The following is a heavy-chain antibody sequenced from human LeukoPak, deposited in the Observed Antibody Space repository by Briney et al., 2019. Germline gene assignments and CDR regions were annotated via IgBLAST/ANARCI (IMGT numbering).Heavy chain of an antibody. CDR1: GFTFSSYG. J-gene: IGHJ6*02. Sequence: GGSLRLSCAASGFTFSSYGMHWVRQAPGEGLEWVAAIWYDGSNKYYADSVKGRFTISRDNSKNTLYLQMNSLRAEDTAVYYCARDSHGMDVWGQGTTVTVSS. CDR2: IWYDGSNK. V-gene: IGHV3-33*01. CDR3: ARDSHGMDV.